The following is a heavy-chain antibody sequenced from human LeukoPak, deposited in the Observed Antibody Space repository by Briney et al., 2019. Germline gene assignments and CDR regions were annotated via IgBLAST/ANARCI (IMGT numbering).Heavy chain of an antibody. J-gene: IGHJ4*02. CDR3: ARVHPYDSSGYNDY. D-gene: IGHD3-22*01. CDR1: GGSVSSGSYY. V-gene: IGHV4-61*01. Sequence: PSETLSLTCTVSGGSVSSGSYYWSWIRQPPGKGLEWIGYIYYSGSTNYNPSLKSRVTISVDTSKNQFSLKLSSVTAADTAVYYCARVHPYDSSGYNDYWGQGTLVTVSS. CDR2: IYYSGST.